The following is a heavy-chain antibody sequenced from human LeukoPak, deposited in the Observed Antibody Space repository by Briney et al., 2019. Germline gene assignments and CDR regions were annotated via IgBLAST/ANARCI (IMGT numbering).Heavy chain of an antibody. CDR3: AGVGYDYGDNDFDY. CDR1: GFTFSSYW. D-gene: IGHD4-17*01. CDR2: IKQDGSEK. J-gene: IGHJ4*02. Sequence: PGGSLRLSCAASGFTFSSYWMSWVRQAPGKGLEWVANIKQDGSEKYYVDSVKGRFTISRDNAKNSLYLQMDSLRAEDTAVYYCAGVGYDYGDNDFDYWGQGTLVTVSS. V-gene: IGHV3-7*01.